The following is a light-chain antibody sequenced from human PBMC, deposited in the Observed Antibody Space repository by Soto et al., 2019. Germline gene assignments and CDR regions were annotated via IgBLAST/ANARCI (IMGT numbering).Light chain of an antibody. V-gene: IGKV1-8*01. Sequence: AIRMTQSPSSFSASTGDRVTSTYRARQGIISHLSCYQQKPGKAPKLLIYAASTLQSEVPSRFGGSVSATDFPLSISCLQSEDFATYSCQQYYSYPRTFGQGTKLEIK. CDR3: QQYYSYPRT. J-gene: IGKJ2*02. CDR1: QGIISH. CDR2: AAS.